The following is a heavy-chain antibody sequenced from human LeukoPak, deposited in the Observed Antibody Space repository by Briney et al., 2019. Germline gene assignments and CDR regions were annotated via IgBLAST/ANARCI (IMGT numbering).Heavy chain of an antibody. CDR2: IYHSGST. CDR1: GGSISSSSW. D-gene: IGHD3-3*01. J-gene: IGHJ4*02. Sequence: PSETLSLTCAVSGGSISSSSWWSWVRQPPGKGLEWIGEIYHSGSTNYNPSLKSRVTISVDTSKNQFSLKLSSVTAADTAVYYCARHTRWGITTLWGQGTLVTVSS. V-gene: IGHV4-4*02. CDR3: ARHTRWGITTL.